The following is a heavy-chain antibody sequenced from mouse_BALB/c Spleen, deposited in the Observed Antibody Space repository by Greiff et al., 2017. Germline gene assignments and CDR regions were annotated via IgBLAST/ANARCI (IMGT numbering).Heavy chain of an antibody. D-gene: IGHD2-14*01. CDR3: DRDGYGVAWFAY. V-gene: IGHV2-6-7*01. J-gene: IGHJ3*01. CDR1: VFSLPGHR. Sequence: VQLKESGPCLVAPSQSLSITCTVSVFSLPGHRVHWVRQPPGKSLEWLGMIWGDGTTDYNSALKYRLSISKDNSKSQVFLKMNSLQTDDTARYYCDRDGYGVAWFAYWGQGTLVTVSA. CDR2: IWGDGTT.